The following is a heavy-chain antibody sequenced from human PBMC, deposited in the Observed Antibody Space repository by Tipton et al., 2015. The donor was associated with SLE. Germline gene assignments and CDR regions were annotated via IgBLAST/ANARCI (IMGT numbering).Heavy chain of an antibody. V-gene: IGHV3-30-3*01. J-gene: IGHJ4*02. CDR3: AREALDFDY. CDR1: GFTFSSYA. CDR2: ISYDGSNK. Sequence: SLRLSCAASGFTFSSYAMHWVRQAPGKGLEWVTVISYDGSNKYYADSVKGRFTISRDNSKNTLYLHMNGLRVEDTAVYYCAREALDFDYWGQGTLVTVSS. D-gene: IGHD3-16*01.